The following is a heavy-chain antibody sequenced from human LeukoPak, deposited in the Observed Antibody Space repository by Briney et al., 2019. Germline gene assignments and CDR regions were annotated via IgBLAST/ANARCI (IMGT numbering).Heavy chain of an antibody. D-gene: IGHD3-22*01. V-gene: IGHV4-30-2*01. J-gene: IGHJ1*01. CDR1: GGSISSGGYS. CDR2: IYHTGST. CDR3: AGRGDDSSGYYGYFQH. Sequence: SQTLSLTCAVSGGSISSGGYSWSWIRQPPGKGLEWIGYIYHTGSTYYNPSLKSRVTISVDRSKNQFSLKLSSVTAADTAVCYCAGRGDDSSGYYGYFQHWGQGTLVTVSS.